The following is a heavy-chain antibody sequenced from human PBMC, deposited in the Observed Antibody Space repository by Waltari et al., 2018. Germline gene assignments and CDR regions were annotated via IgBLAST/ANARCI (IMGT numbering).Heavy chain of an antibody. CDR1: GGSFSGYY. J-gene: IGHJ4*02. Sequence: QVQLQQWGAGLLKPSETLSLTCAVYGGSFSGYYWSWIRQPPGKGLEWIGEINHRGSTNYNPSLKSRVTISVDTSKNQFSLKLSSVTAADTAVYYCARSHIPLISGSYGDWGQGTLVTVSS. D-gene: IGHD1-26*01. CDR3: ARSHIPLISGSYGD. V-gene: IGHV4-34*01. CDR2: INHRGST.